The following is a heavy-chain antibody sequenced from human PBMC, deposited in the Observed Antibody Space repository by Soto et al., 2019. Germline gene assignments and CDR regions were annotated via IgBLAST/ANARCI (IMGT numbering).Heavy chain of an antibody. Sequence: GESLKISCKVFGDSFTGFWIGWVRQMPGKGLEWVASIYPRDSDIRYNPSFQGQVTISTDRSTTTAYLQWSSLKASDTAIYYCARQHPLDSRVWYDWGQGTLVTVSS. CDR2: IYPRDSDI. D-gene: IGHD6-19*01. CDR1: GDSFTGFW. CDR3: ARQHPLDSRVWYD. V-gene: IGHV5-51*01. J-gene: IGHJ4*02.